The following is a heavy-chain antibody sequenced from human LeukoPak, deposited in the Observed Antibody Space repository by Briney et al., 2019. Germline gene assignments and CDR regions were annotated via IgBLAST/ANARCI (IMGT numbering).Heavy chain of an antibody. J-gene: IGHJ4*02. CDR1: GGSFSGYY. Sequence: SETLSLTCAVYGGSFSGYYWSWIRQPPGKGLEWIGEINHSGSTNYNPSLKSRVTISVDTSKNQFSPKLSSVTAADTAVYYCARDSGYYNYWGQGTLVTVSS. CDR3: ARDSGYYNY. V-gene: IGHV4-34*01. CDR2: INHSGST. D-gene: IGHD3-22*01.